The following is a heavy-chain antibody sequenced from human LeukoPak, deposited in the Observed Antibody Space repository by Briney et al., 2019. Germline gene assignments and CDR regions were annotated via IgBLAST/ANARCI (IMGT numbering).Heavy chain of an antibody. CDR2: IYPRDSDT. Sequence: PGESLKISCKASGYSFTNYWIGWVRQMPGKGLEWMGMIYPRDSDTRYRPSFQGQVTLSADRSISTAYLQWSSLKASESAMYYCARRGGDGYNYVDSWGQGTLVTVSS. V-gene: IGHV5-51*01. J-gene: IGHJ5*01. CDR3: ARRGGDGYNYVDS. D-gene: IGHD5-24*01. CDR1: GYSFTNYW.